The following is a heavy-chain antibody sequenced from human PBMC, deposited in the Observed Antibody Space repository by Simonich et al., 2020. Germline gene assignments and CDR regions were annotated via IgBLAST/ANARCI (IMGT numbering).Heavy chain of an antibody. J-gene: IGHJ6*03. D-gene: IGHD7-27*01. CDR2: INPNSGGT. CDR3: ARGALTGDYYYMDV. CDR1: GYTFTGYY. Sequence: QVQLVQSGAEVKKPGASVKVSCKASGYTFTGYYMHWVRQAPGQGLEWRGGINPNSGGTNYAQKLQGRVTMTRDTSISTAYMELSRLRSDDTAVYYCARGALTGDYYYMDVWGKGTTVTVSS. V-gene: IGHV1-2*02.